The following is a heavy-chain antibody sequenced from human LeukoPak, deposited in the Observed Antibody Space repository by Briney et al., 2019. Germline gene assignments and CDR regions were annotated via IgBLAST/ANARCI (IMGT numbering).Heavy chain of an antibody. CDR3: ARRRDGWFDP. Sequence: SETLSLNCTVSGGSISSHYWSWIRQPPGKGLEWIGYIYYSGSTNYNPSLKSRVTISVDTSKNQFSLKLSSVTAADTAVYYCARRRDGWFDPWGQGTLVTVSS. J-gene: IGHJ5*02. CDR1: GGSISSHY. V-gene: IGHV4-59*11. CDR2: IYYSGST. D-gene: IGHD4-17*01.